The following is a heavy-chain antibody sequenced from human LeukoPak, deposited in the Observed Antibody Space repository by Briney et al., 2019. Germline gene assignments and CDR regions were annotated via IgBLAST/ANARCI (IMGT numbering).Heavy chain of an antibody. J-gene: IGHJ4*02. D-gene: IGHD4/OR15-4a*01. CDR1: GFTFSNYW. V-gene: IGHV3-7*01. Sequence: PGGSLRLSCAASGFTFSNYWMSWVRQAPGKGLEWVANIKDDGSESYYVDSVKGRFTISRDNAKSSLYLQMTSLRDEDTAVYYCARTIRGYWGQGTLVTVSS. CDR2: IKDDGSES. CDR3: ARTIRGY.